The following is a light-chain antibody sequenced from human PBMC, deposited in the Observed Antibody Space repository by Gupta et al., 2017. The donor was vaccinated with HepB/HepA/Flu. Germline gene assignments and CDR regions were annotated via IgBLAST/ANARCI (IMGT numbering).Light chain of an antibody. Sequence: QSVLTQPPSVSGAPGQRVTISCTGSSSNIGARYDVHWYQQLPGIAPKLLIYGNSNRPSGVPVRFSGSNSGTSASLAITGLQAEDEADYYCQSYDTSLSGAVFGGGTKLTVL. CDR3: QSYDTSLSGAV. CDR2: GNS. J-gene: IGLJ2*01. V-gene: IGLV1-40*01. CDR1: SSNIGARYD.